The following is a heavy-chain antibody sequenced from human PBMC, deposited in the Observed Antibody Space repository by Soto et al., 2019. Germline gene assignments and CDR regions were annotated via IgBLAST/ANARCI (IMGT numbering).Heavy chain of an antibody. D-gene: IGHD5-18*01. Sequence: GESLKISCAASGFTFSSYAMSWVRQAPGKGLEWVSAISGSGGSTYYADSVKGRFTISRDNSKNTLYLQMNSLRAEDTAVYYCARVDTAMVIGYWGQGTLVTVSS. CDR2: ISGSGGST. CDR1: GFTFSSYA. J-gene: IGHJ4*02. CDR3: ARVDTAMVIGY. V-gene: IGHV3-23*01.